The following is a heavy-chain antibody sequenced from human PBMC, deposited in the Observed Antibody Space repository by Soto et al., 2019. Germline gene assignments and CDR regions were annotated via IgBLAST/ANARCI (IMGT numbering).Heavy chain of an antibody. Sequence: GGSLRLSCAASGFTFSSYAMSWVRQAPGKGLEWVSAISGSGGSTYYADSVKGRFTISRDNSKNTLYLQMNSLGAEDTAVYYCAKDTGPMGYYYYYGMDVWGQGTTVTVSS. V-gene: IGHV3-23*01. CDR3: AKDTGPMGYYYYYGMDV. CDR1: GFTFSSYA. J-gene: IGHJ6*02. CDR2: ISGSGGST.